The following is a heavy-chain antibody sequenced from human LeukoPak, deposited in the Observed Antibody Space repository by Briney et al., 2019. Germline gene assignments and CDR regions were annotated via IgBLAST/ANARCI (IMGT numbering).Heavy chain of an antibody. CDR1: GFAFNKYW. J-gene: IGHJ5*02. CDR3: AKGSSGYFADL. D-gene: IGHD3-22*01. CDR2: INGDGSIT. Sequence: GGSLRLSCAASGFAFNKYWMHWVRQAPGKGLVWVSRINGDGSITSYADSVKGGFTISRDNAKNTLFLQMNSLRAEDTALYYCAKGSSGYFADLWGQGTLVTVSS. V-gene: IGHV3-74*01.